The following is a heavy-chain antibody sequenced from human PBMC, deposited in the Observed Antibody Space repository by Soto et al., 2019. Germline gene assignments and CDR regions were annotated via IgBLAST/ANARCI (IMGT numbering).Heavy chain of an antibody. CDR3: ASYDSSGRFDY. V-gene: IGHV4-59*01. CDR1: GGSISSYY. CDR2: IYYSGST. J-gene: IGHJ4*02. Sequence: PSETLSLTCTVSGGSISSYYWSWIRQPPGKGLEWIGYIYYSGSTNYNPSLNSRVTISVDTSKNQFSLKLSSVTAADTAVYFCASYDSSGRFDYWGQGTLVTVSS. D-gene: IGHD3-22*01.